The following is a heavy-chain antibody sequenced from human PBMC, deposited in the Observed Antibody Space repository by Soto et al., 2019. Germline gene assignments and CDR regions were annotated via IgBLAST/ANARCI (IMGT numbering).Heavy chain of an antibody. V-gene: IGHV3-30-3*01. Sequence: GGSLRLSCVVSGFTFSWYSMHWVRQAPGKGLEWVAVKSKDGSNEYYADSVKGRFTISRDNSRNTLYLQMNSLRGEDTAVYYCAREAGVTLDYWGQGTLVTVSS. D-gene: IGHD3-3*01. J-gene: IGHJ4*02. CDR2: KSKDGSNE. CDR3: AREAGVTLDY. CDR1: GFTFSWYS.